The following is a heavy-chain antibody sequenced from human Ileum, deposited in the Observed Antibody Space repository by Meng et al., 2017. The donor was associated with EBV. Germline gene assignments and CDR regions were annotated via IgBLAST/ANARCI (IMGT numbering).Heavy chain of an antibody. J-gene: IGHJ5*02. Sequence: QVRLVQAGAEVKKPWASVKVSCKASGYTFINYAIHWVRQAPGQGLEWMGWINAGNGNTKFSQTFQGRVSIRRDTSASTVYMELSSLRSEDTAVYYCARDLRYGLKLLPYYSDPWGQGTLVTVSS. D-gene: IGHD2/OR15-2a*01. CDR2: INAGNGNT. V-gene: IGHV1-3*01. CDR3: ARDLRYGLKLLPYYSDP. CDR1: GYTFINYA.